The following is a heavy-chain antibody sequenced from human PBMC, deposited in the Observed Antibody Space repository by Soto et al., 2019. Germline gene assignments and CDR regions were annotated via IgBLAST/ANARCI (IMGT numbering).Heavy chain of an antibody. CDR3: AKDTYYHDSSGYYTFDY. Sequence: QVQLVESGGGVVQPGRSLIVSCAASGHTFSSYGMHWVRQAPGKGLEWVAAISYDGRKKNYADSVEGRFTISTDNSKNTLYLQMNSLRAEDTAVYYCAKDTYYHDSSGYYTFDYWGQGTLVTVSS. CDR1: GHTFSSYG. V-gene: IGHV3-30*18. CDR2: ISYDGRKK. J-gene: IGHJ4*02. D-gene: IGHD3-22*01.